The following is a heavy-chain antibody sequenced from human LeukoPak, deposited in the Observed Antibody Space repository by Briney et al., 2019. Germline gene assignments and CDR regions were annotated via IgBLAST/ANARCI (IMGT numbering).Heavy chain of an antibody. CDR1: GFTFSSYS. D-gene: IGHD3-9*01. J-gene: IGHJ5*02. CDR3: ARVGTYYDILTGQCWFDP. Sequence: PGGSLRLSCAASGFTFSSYSMNWVRQAPGKGLEWVSYISSSGRTKYYADSVKGRFTISRDNAKNSLYLQMNSLRAEDTAVYYCARVGTYYDILTGQCWFDPWGQGTLVTVSS. CDR2: ISSSGRTK. V-gene: IGHV3-48*04.